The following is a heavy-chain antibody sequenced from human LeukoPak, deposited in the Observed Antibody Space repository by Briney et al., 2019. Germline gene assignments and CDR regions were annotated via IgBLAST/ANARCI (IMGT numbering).Heavy chain of an antibody. CDR1: GFTFSSYA. Sequence: GGSLRLSCAASGFTFSSYAMSWVRQAPGKGLGWVSAISGSGGSTYYADSVKGRFTISRDNSKNTLYLQMNSLRAEDTAVYYCAKVGGGYSYGEHFDYWGQGTLVTVSS. J-gene: IGHJ4*02. CDR2: ISGSGGST. CDR3: AKVGGGYSYGEHFDY. D-gene: IGHD5-18*01. V-gene: IGHV3-23*01.